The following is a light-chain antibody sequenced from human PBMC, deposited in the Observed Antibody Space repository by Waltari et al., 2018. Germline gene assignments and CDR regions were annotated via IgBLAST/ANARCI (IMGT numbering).Light chain of an antibody. Sequence: DLQLTQSPSSVSASVGDRVTITCRASHSISIWLAWYQHKAGKAPKLLIYSASSLETGVPSRLSGSGSGTEFTLTITSLQADDSATYYCQQSNTFPYNFGRGTKLEI. CDR3: QQSNTFPYN. V-gene: IGKV1-12*01. J-gene: IGKJ2*01. CDR1: HSISIW. CDR2: SAS.